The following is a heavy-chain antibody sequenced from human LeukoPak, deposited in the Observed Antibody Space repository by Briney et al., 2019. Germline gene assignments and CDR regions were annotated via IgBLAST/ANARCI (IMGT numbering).Heavy chain of an antibody. CDR1: GFTFSSYS. CDR2: IRSKAYGGTT. Sequence: GGSLRLSCTASGFTFSSYSMNWVRQAPGKGLEWVGFIRSKAYGGTTEYAASVKGRFTISRDDSKSIAYLQMNSLKTEDTAVYYCTRVSIYSSGWYDSLDYWGQGTLVTVSS. V-gene: IGHV3-49*04. CDR3: TRVSIYSSGWYDSLDY. D-gene: IGHD6-19*01. J-gene: IGHJ4*02.